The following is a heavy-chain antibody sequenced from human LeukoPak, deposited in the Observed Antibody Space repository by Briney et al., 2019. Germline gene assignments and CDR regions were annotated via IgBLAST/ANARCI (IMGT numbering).Heavy chain of an antibody. CDR2: ISGSGGYT. Sequence: GGSLRPSCAASGFAFTTYAMSWGRRAPGKGREWGSAISGSGGYTYYAASVKGRFTISRDNSKNQLYLKMNSLRDEDTAVYYCARGLSYYYYYGMGVWGQGTTVTVSS. CDR3: ARGLSYYYYYGMGV. J-gene: IGHJ6*02. D-gene: IGHD3-16*01. CDR1: GFAFTTYA. V-gene: IGHV3-23*01.